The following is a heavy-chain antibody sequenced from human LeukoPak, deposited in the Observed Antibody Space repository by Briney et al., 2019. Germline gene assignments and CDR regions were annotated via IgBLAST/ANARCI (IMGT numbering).Heavy chain of an antibody. J-gene: IGHJ4*02. CDR3: ARDLMGHSVYDRGDY. Sequence: GGSLRLSCAASGFTFYSHTVIWVRQAPGKGLQWVASISGSSTSVFYADPVKGRFTISRDNSKNSLFLQMDSLRVEDTATYYCARDLMGHSVYDRGDYWGRGTLVTVSS. D-gene: IGHD5/OR15-5a*01. V-gene: IGHV3-21*01. CDR1: GFTFYSHT. CDR2: ISGSSTSV.